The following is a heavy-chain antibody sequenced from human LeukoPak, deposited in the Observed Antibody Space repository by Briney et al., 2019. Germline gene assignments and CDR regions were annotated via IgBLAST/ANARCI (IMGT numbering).Heavy chain of an antibody. Sequence: KPSETLSLTCTVSGGSISSSSYYWGWIRQPPGTGLEWIGTIYYSGSTYYNPSLKSRVTISVDTSKNQFSLKLSSVTAADTAVYYRARDSQYSGSYEGAFDIWGQGTMVTVSS. CDR2: IYYSGST. CDR3: ARDSQYSGSYEGAFDI. D-gene: IGHD1-26*01. CDR1: GGSISSSSYY. V-gene: IGHV4-39*07. J-gene: IGHJ3*02.